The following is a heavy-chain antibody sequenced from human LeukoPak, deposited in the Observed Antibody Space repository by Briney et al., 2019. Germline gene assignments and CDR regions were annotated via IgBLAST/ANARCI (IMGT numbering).Heavy chain of an antibody. CDR1: GGSFSGYY. D-gene: IGHD1-14*01. V-gene: IGHV4-34*01. Sequence: SETLSLTCAVYGGSFSGYYWSWIRQPPGEGLEWIGEINHSGSTNYNPSLKSRVTISVDTSKNQFSLKLSSVTAADTAVYYCARGYRTLVRYYYGMDVWGQGTTVTVSS. CDR2: INHSGST. J-gene: IGHJ6*02. CDR3: ARGYRTLVRYYYGMDV.